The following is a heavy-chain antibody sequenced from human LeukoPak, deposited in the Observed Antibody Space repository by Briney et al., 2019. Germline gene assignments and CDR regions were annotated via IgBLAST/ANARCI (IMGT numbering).Heavy chain of an antibody. Sequence: PSETLSLTCTVSGGSISSHYWSWIRQPPGKGLEWIGYIYYSGSTNYNPSLKSRVTISVDTSKNQFSLKPSSVTAADTAVYYCARDDFYCSSTSCYYNYMDVWGKGTTVTVSS. J-gene: IGHJ6*03. D-gene: IGHD2-2*01. CDR2: IYYSGST. V-gene: IGHV4-59*11. CDR1: GGSISSHY. CDR3: ARDDFYCSSTSCYYNYMDV.